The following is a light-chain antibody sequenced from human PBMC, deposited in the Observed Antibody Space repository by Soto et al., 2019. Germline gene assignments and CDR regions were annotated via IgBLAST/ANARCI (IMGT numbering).Light chain of an antibody. CDR1: QSVSSSY. CDR2: GAS. J-gene: IGKJ1*01. V-gene: IGKV3-20*01. Sequence: EIVLTQSPATLSLSPGERATLSCRASQSVSSSYLAWYQQKPGQAPRLLIYGASSRATGIPDRFSGSGSGTDFTLTISRLETEDFAVYSCQEYGSSRTFGQGTEVDMK. CDR3: QEYGSSRT.